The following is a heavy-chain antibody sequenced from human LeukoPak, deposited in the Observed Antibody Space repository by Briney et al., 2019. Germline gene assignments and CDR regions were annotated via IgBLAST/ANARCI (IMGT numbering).Heavy chain of an antibody. CDR1: GYTFTSYD. J-gene: IGHJ3*02. CDR3: ARAGLEYEGDAFDI. CDR2: MNPNSGGT. D-gene: IGHD2/OR15-2a*01. Sequence: ASVKVSCKASGYTFTSYDINWVRQATGQGLEWMGWMNPNSGGTNYAQKFQGRVTMTRDTSISTAYMELSRLRSDDTAVYYCARAGLEYEGDAFDIWGQGTMVTVSS. V-gene: IGHV1-2*02.